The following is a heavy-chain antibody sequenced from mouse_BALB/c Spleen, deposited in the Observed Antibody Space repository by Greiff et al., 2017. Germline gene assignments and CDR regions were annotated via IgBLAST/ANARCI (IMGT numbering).Heavy chain of an antibody. CDR3: ERDLLLRLAWFAY. J-gene: IGHJ3*01. Sequence: EVQLQESGPGLVKPSQSLSLTCSVTGYSITSGYYWNWIRQFPGNKLEWMGYISYDGSNNYNPSLKNRISITRDTSKNQFFLKLNSVTTEDTATYYCERDLLLRLAWFAYWGQGTLVTVSA. D-gene: IGHD1-2*01. CDR2: ISYDGSN. CDR1: GYSITSGYY. V-gene: IGHV3-6*02.